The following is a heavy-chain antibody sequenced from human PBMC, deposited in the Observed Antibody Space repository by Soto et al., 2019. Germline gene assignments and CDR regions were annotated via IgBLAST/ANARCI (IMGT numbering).Heavy chain of an antibody. D-gene: IGHD3-10*01. V-gene: IGHV1-69*13. Sequence: ASVKVSCKASGGTFSSYAISWVRQAPGQGLEWMGGIIPIFGTANYAQKFQGRVTITADESTSTAYMELSSLRSEDTAVYYCARVWFGSSDSKHNAFDIWGQGTMVTVSS. CDR2: IIPIFGTA. CDR3: ARVWFGSSDSKHNAFDI. J-gene: IGHJ3*02. CDR1: GGTFSSYA.